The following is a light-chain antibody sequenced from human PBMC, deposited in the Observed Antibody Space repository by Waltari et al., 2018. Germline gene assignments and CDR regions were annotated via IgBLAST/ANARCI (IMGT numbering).Light chain of an antibody. J-gene: IGKJ5*01. Sequence: ELVFTQSPATLSLSPGERATLPCRASQSVSSYLAWYQQKPGQAPRLLIYDASNRATGIPARFSGSGSGTDFTLTISSLEPEDFAVYYCQQRSNWPPEITFGQGTRLEIK. CDR2: DAS. V-gene: IGKV3-11*01. CDR1: QSVSSY. CDR3: QQRSNWPPEIT.